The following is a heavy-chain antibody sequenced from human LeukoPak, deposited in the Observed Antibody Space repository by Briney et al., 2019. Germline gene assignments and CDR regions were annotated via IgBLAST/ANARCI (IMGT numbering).Heavy chain of an antibody. CDR2: IYYSGST. D-gene: IGHD2-2*01. J-gene: IGHJ5*02. CDR1: GGSISSGGYY. Sequence: SETLSLTCTVSGGSISSGGYYWSWIRQHPGKGLEWIGYIYYSGSTYYNPSLKSRVIISVDTSKNQFSLKLSSVTAADTAVYYCARSPHIVVVPAAISWFDPWGQGTLVTVSS. V-gene: IGHV4-31*03. CDR3: ARSPHIVVVPAAISWFDP.